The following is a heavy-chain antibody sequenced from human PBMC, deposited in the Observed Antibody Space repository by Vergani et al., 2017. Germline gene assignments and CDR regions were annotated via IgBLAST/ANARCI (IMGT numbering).Heavy chain of an antibody. CDR3: ARGRAIFGVVTNYLRSFDY. CDR2: INHIGST. V-gene: IGHV4-34*01. Sequence: QVQLQQWGAGLLKPSETLSLTCAVYGGSFSGYYWSWIRQPPGKGLEWFGEINHIGSTNYNPSLKSRVTISVDTSKNQFSLKLSSVTAADTAVYYCARGRAIFGVVTNYLRSFDYWGQGTLVTVSS. CDR1: GGSFSGYY. D-gene: IGHD3-3*01. J-gene: IGHJ4*02.